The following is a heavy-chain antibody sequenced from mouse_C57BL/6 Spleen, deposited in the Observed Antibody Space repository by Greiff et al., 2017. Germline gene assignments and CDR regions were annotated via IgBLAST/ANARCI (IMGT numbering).Heavy chain of an antibody. CDR1: GYTFTDSN. V-gene: IGHV1-18*01. Sequence: EVQVVESGPELVKPGASVKIPCKASGYTFTDSNMDWVKQSHGKSLEWIGDINPNNGGTIYNQKFKGKATLTVDKSSSTAYMELRSLTSEDTAVYYCARSDLNWDVWFAYWGQGTLVTVSA. D-gene: IGHD4-1*01. CDR2: INPNNGGT. CDR3: ARSDLNWDVWFAY. J-gene: IGHJ3*01.